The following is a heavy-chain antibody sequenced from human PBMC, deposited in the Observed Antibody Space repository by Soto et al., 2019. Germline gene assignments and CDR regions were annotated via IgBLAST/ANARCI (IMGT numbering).Heavy chain of an antibody. CDR2: ITWNSGYI. Sequence: PGGSLRLSCAASGFTFDDYAMHWVRQVPGKGLEWVSGITWNSGYIAYADSVKGRFTISRDNAKNSLYLQMDSLRAEDTALYYCAKDRGNGLHYFERWGQGTLVTVSS. CDR1: GFTFDDYA. CDR3: AKDRGNGLHYFER. J-gene: IGHJ4*02. V-gene: IGHV3-9*01. D-gene: IGHD2-8*01.